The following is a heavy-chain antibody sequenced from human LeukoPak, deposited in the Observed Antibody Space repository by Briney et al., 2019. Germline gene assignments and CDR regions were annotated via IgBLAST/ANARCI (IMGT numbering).Heavy chain of an antibody. CDR1: GYTFTSYY. Sequence: ASVKVSCKASGYTFTSYYMHWVRQAPGQGLEWMGIINPSGGSTSYAQKFQGRVTMTRDTSTSTVYMELSSLRSEDTAVYYCTIQSHYYYMDVWGKGTTVTISS. CDR3: TIQSHYYYMDV. CDR2: INPSGGST. V-gene: IGHV1-46*03. J-gene: IGHJ6*03.